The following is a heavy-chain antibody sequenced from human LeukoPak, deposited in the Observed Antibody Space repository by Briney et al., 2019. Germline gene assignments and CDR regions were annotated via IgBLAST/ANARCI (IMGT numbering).Heavy chain of an antibody. J-gene: IGHJ5*02. CDR3: AKELYYQGSGVLFDP. CDR1: GGPLSSNY. Sequence: SETLSLTCTVSGGPLSSNYWSWFRQPPGKGLEWIGYIYYSGSPKYNPSLRSRVTISVDTSKNQFSLKLSSVTAADTAVYYCAKELYYQGSGVLFDPWGQRTQVIISS. D-gene: IGHD3-10*01. CDR2: IYYSGSP. V-gene: IGHV4-59*13.